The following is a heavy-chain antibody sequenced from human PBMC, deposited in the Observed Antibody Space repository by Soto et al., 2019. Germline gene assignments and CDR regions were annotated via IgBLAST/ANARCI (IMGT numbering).Heavy chain of an antibody. D-gene: IGHD3-10*02. CDR2: MSYDGGDT. J-gene: IGHJ4*02. Sequence: PGGSLRLSCVGSGFIFSNNGMHRVRQTPGKGLEWVAFMSYDGGDTFYADSVKGRFTISRDNSKNTLFLHMSNLRAEDTAMYYCTIVRVADSALDHWGQGTLVTVSS. CDR3: TIVRVADSALDH. V-gene: IGHV3-30*02. CDR1: GFIFSNNG.